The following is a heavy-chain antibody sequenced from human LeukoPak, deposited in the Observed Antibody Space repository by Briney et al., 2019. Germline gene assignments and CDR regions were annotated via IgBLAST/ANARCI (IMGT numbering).Heavy chain of an antibody. CDR2: INEDGSEK. V-gene: IGHV3-7*01. Sequence: GGSLRLSCAASGFTFSTSWMNWVRQATGKGLEWVASINEDGSEKYYVDSVKGRLTVSRDNAKNSLYLQMDSLRVEDTAVYYCTRDSGRFRLDYWGQGILVTVSS. D-gene: IGHD6-19*01. CDR1: GFTFSTSW. CDR3: TRDSGRFRLDY. J-gene: IGHJ4*02.